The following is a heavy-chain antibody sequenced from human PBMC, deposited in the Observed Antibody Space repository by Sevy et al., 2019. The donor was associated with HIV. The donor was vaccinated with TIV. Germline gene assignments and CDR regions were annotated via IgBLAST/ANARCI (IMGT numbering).Heavy chain of an antibody. CDR1: GFTFSSYE. J-gene: IGHJ4*02. Sequence: GGSLRLSCAASGFTFSSYERSWVRQAPGKGLEWVSYISNSGTTIYYSDSVKGRFTISRDNARNSLYLQMNSLRAEDTAIYYCARDLPPSATTVAHFDCWGQGTLVTVSS. CDR2: ISNSGTTI. V-gene: IGHV3-48*03. D-gene: IGHD4-17*01. CDR3: ARDLPPSATTVAHFDC.